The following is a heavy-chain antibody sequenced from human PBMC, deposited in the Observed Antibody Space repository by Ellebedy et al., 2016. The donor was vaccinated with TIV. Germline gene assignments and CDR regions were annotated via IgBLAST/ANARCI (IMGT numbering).Heavy chain of an antibody. CDR3: AREHITPAGTEENCFDS. V-gene: IGHV1-2*02. Sequence: AASVKVSCKASAYTFTGHYIHWLRQAPGQGLEWFGWINPNSGVTTYSQNFQGRVTMTRDTSITTAYMELSGLRSDDPVVYYCAREHITPAGTEENCFDSWGQGTLVTVSS. J-gene: IGHJ5*01. CDR2: INPNSGVT. CDR1: AYTFTGHY. D-gene: IGHD1-14*01.